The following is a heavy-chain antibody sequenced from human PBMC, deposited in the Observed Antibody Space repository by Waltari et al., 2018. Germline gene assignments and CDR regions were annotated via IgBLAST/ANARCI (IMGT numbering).Heavy chain of an antibody. CDR1: GFTFSNAW. CDR2: IKRKTDGGTT. D-gene: IGHD3-3*01. V-gene: IGHV3-15*01. Sequence: EVQLVESGGGLVKPGGSLRLSCAASGFTFSNAWMSWVRQAPGKGLEWVGRIKRKTDGGTTDYAAPVKCRFTISRDDSENTLYLQMNSLKTEDTAVYYCSTLFGDFWSGYFFDYWGQGTLVTVSS. J-gene: IGHJ4*02. CDR3: STLFGDFWSGYFFDY.